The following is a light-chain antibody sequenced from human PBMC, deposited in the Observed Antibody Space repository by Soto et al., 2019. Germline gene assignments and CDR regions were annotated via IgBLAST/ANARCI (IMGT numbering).Light chain of an antibody. CDR3: QQYDNLPLT. V-gene: IGKV1-33*01. Sequence: DIQMTQSPSSLSASVGDRVTITCQASQDINNYLNWYQQKPGKAPKLLIFDASNLETGVPSRFSGSGSGTDFTFTISSLQPEDIATYYCQQYDNLPLTFGPGTKVDIK. J-gene: IGKJ3*01. CDR2: DAS. CDR1: QDINNY.